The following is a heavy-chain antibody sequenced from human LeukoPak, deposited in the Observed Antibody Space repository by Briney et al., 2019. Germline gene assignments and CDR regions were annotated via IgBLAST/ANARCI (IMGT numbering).Heavy chain of an antibody. J-gene: IGHJ6*03. CDR2: IIPIFGTA. CDR1: GGTFSSYA. CDR3: AFSMAAFYYYYYYMDV. V-gene: IGHV1-69*05. D-gene: IGHD6-6*01. Sequence: GSSVKVSCKASGGTFSSYAISWVRQAPGQGLEWMGGIIPIFGTAIYAQKFQGRVTITTDESTSTAYMELSSLRSEDTAVYYCAFSMAAFYYYYYYMDVWGKGTTVTVSS.